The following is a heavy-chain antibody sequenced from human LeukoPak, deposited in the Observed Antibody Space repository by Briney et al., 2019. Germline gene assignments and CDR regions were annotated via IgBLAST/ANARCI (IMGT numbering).Heavy chain of an antibody. Sequence: ASVKVSCKASGYTFTSYGISWVRQAPGQGLEWMGWISAYNGNTNYAQKLQGRVTMTTDTSTSTAYMELSSLKSEDTAVYYCARVRDGYNDAYDMWGQGTMVTVSS. V-gene: IGHV1-18*01. J-gene: IGHJ3*02. CDR2: ISAYNGNT. CDR1: GYTFTSYG. CDR3: ARVRDGYNDAYDM. D-gene: IGHD5-24*01.